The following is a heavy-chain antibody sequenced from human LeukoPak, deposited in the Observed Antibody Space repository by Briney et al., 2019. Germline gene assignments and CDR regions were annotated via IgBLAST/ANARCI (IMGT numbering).Heavy chain of an antibody. CDR2: ISTDGYTT. Sequence: GGSLRLSCAASGLAFSAYKMHWVRQAPRKGLVWVSRISTDGYTTDYADFVQGRFTASRDNTKNTWSLEMNSLRAEDTAVYYCAKENPVGGTNYFDYWGQGTLVTVPS. CDR3: AKENPVGGTNYFDY. CDR1: GLAFSAYK. V-gene: IGHV3-74*01. D-gene: IGHD1-26*01. J-gene: IGHJ4*02.